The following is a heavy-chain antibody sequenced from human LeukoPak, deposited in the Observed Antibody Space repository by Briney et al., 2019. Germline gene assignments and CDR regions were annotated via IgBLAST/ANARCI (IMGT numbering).Heavy chain of an antibody. Sequence: PGGSLRLSCAASGFMFDDYTMHWVRQAPGKGLEWVSLINWGDGSRYYAASVKGRFTVSRDNSKNSLYLQMNSLRTEDTALYYCAKGDVDSPMNFYHWGQGTLVTVSS. CDR2: INWGDGSR. V-gene: IGHV3-43*01. J-gene: IGHJ4*02. CDR3: AKGDVDSPMNFYH. CDR1: GFMFDDYT. D-gene: IGHD5-18*01.